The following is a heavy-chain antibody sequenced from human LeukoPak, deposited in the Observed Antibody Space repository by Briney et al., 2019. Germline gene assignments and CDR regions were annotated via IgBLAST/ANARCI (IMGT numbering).Heavy chain of an antibody. CDR2: IRSSGSAM. Sequence: PGGSLRLSCAASGFTFSSYAMSWVRQAPGKGLEWVSYIRSSGSAMHYTDSVKGRFTISRDNAKNSLYLQMNSLRGEDTALYYCARTGYCSGGRCYGSSYYYMDVWGKGTTVTVSS. J-gene: IGHJ6*03. V-gene: IGHV3-48*03. D-gene: IGHD2-15*01. CDR1: GFTFSSYA. CDR3: ARTGYCSGGRCYGSSYYYMDV.